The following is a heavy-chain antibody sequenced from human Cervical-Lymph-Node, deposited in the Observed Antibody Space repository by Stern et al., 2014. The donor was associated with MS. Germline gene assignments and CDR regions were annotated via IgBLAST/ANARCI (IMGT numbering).Heavy chain of an antibody. Sequence: EMQLVESGAEVKKPGESLKISCVATGYAFSTYWMGWVRQQPGKGLEWMGLIYPGDSDTRYSPSFQGHVTISTDNSINTAYLQWSSLKASDTAMYYCARQTYYDSSGYDDAFDIWGPGTLVTVSS. V-gene: IGHV5-51*01. J-gene: IGHJ3*02. CDR2: IYPGDSDT. CDR3: ARQTYYDSSGYDDAFDI. CDR1: GYAFSTYW. D-gene: IGHD3-22*01.